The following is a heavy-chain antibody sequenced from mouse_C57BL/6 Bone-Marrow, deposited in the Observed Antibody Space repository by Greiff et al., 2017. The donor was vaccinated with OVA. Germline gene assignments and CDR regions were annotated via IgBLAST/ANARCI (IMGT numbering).Heavy chain of an antibody. J-gene: IGHJ3*01. D-gene: IGHD2-2*01. CDR1: GYTFTDYY. V-gene: IGHV1-75*01. CDR3: AREGGYAWFAY. Sequence: QVQLKESGPELVKPGASVKISCKASGYTFTDYYINWVKQRPGQGLEWIGWIFPGSGSTYYNEMFKGKATLTVDKSSSTAYMLLSSLTSEDSAVYFCAREGGYAWFAYWGQGTLVTVSA. CDR2: IFPGSGST.